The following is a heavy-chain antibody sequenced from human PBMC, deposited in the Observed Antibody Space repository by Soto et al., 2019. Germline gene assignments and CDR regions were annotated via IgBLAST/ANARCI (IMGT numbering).Heavy chain of an antibody. D-gene: IGHD3-3*01. Sequence: GESLKIFCKGSGYSFTSYWISWVRQGPGKGLEWMGRIDPSDYYTNYSPSFQGHVTISADKSISTAYLQWSSLKASDTAMYYCARLSDFWSGYRQNPYYYGMDVWGQGTTVTVSS. J-gene: IGHJ6*02. CDR2: IDPSDYYT. CDR3: ARLSDFWSGYRQNPYYYGMDV. V-gene: IGHV5-10-1*01. CDR1: GYSFTSYW.